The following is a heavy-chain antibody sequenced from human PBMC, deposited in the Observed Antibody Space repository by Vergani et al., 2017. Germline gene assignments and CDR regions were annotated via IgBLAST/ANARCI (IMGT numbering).Heavy chain of an antibody. Sequence: QVQLQQWGAGLLNPSETLSLTCAVYGGSFSVYYWRWIRQPPGKGLEWIGEINHSGSTNYNPSLKSRVTISVDTSKNQFSLKLSSVTAADTAVYYCARGPPPRYNWNYGKSFDYWGQGTLVTVSS. J-gene: IGHJ4*02. D-gene: IGHD1-7*01. CDR2: INHSGST. CDR1: GGSFSVYY. V-gene: IGHV4-34*01. CDR3: ARGPPPRYNWNYGKSFDY.